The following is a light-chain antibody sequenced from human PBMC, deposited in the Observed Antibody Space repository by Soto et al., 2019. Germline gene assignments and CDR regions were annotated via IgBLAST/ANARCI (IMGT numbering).Light chain of an antibody. CDR2: GAS. CDR3: QQYDSTVWT. J-gene: IGKJ1*01. CDR1: QSVSSN. V-gene: IGKV3-15*01. Sequence: EIGMTQSPATLSVSPGERATLSCRASQSVSSNLAWYQHKPGQAPRLLIYGASTRATGSPARFSGSGSGTDFTLTIRRLEPEDFAVYYCQQYDSTVWTFGQGTKVDIK.